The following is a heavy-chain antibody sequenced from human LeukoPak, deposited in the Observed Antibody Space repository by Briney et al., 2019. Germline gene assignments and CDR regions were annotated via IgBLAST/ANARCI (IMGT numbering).Heavy chain of an antibody. V-gene: IGHV4-39*07. CDR3: ARGEQWLVRNYMDV. Sequence: SETLSLTCTVSGGSISSSSYYWGWIRQPPGKGLEWIGSIYYSGSTYYNPSLKSRVTISVDTSKNQFSLKLSSVTAADTAVYYCARGEQWLVRNYMDVWGKGTTVTVSS. CDR2: IYYSGST. J-gene: IGHJ6*03. CDR1: GGSISSSSYY. D-gene: IGHD6-19*01.